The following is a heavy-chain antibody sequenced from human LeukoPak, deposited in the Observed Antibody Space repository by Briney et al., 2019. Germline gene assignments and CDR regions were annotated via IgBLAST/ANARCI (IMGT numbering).Heavy chain of an antibody. CDR2: IQTDGST. V-gene: IGHV3-74*01. J-gene: IGHJ5*01. CDR3: ARGLHWNDFNWFDS. Sequence: GGSLRLSCAASGFTFTNFWMNWVRQTPGEGLMWVSRIQTDGSTRYAESVKGRFTISRDNAKNTVYLQMNTLSAEDTAIYYCARGLHWNDFNWFDSWGQGTLVTVSS. D-gene: IGHD1-1*01. CDR1: GFTFTNFW.